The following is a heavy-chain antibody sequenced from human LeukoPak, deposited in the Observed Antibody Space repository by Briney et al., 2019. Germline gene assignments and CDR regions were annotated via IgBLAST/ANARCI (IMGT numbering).Heavy chain of an antibody. D-gene: IGHD5-24*01. J-gene: IGHJ4*02. CDR2: IYYSGST. V-gene: IGHV4-59*01. CDR3: ARGPRDGYNLYYFDY. CDR1: GGSISSYY. Sequence: PSETLSLTCTVSGGSISSYYWSWIRQPPGKGLEWIGYIYYSGSTNYNPSLKSRVTISVDTSKNQFSLKLSSVTAADTAVYYCARGPRDGYNLYYFDYWGQGTLVTVSS.